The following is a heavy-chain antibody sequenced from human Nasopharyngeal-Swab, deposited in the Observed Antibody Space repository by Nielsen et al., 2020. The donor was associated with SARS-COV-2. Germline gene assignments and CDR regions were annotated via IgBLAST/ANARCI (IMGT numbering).Heavy chain of an antibody. CDR3: ARLSGYSGYDERAFDY. Sequence: GSLRLSCTVSGGSISSSSYYWGWIRQPPGKGLEWIGSIYYSGSTYYNPSLKSRVTISVDTSKNQFSLKLSSVTAADTAVYYCARLSGYSGYDERAFDYWGRGTLVTVSS. CDR1: GGSISSSSYY. V-gene: IGHV4-39*01. J-gene: IGHJ4*02. D-gene: IGHD5-12*01. CDR2: IYYSGST.